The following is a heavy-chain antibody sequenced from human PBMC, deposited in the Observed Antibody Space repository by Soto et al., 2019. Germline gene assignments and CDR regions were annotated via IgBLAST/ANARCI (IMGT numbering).Heavy chain of an antibody. D-gene: IGHD4-17*01. V-gene: IGHV3-7*01. Sequence: EVQLVESGGGLVQPGGSLRLSCAASGFTLSSYWMNWVRLAPGKGLEWVANIKQDGSQKNYVDSVKGRFTISRDNAKNSLYLQMSSLRAEDTAVYYCMTSVTTHEYWGQGTLVHVSS. CDR3: MTSVTTHEY. CDR1: GFTLSSYW. CDR2: IKQDGSQK. J-gene: IGHJ4*02.